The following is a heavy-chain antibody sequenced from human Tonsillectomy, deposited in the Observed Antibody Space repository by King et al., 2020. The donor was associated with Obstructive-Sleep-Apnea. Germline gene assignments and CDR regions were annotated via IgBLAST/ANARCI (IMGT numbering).Heavy chain of an antibody. CDR1: GYTFTSYY. D-gene: IGHD2-21*01. J-gene: IGHJ4*02. CDR3: AREDPDSYYFDY. V-gene: IGHV1-46*03. Sequence: QLVQSGAEVRHPGASVKVSCKASGYTFTSYYMHWVRQAPGHGLEWMGPINPSGDSTGYAQKFQGRVTVTRDTSTTTVYMELSSLRSEDTAVYYCAREDPDSYYFDYWGQGTLVTVSS. CDR2: INPSGDST.